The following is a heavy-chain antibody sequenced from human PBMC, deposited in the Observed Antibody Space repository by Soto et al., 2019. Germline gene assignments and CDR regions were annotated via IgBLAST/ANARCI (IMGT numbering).Heavy chain of an antibody. Sequence: EVQLVETGGGLVQPGGSLRLSCAASGFSFSDYAMSWVRQAPGKGLEWVSSISGGGVNRYYADSVKGRFTISRDNSKNSRYLQMNSLRVEDTAVYYCAKYRTDSYGSGSYCDCWGQGTLVTVSS. CDR2: ISGGGVNR. J-gene: IGHJ4*02. D-gene: IGHD3-10*01. CDR1: GFSFSDYA. CDR3: AKYRTDSYGSGSYCDC. V-gene: IGHV3-23*04.